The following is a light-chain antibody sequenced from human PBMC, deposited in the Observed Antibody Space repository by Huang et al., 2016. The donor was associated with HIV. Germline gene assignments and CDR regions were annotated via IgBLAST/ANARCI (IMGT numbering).Light chain of an antibody. Sequence: DIQLTQFPTSLSASVEDRVTITCRAGPAIDKYLNGYQQKAGRAPRLLIYGASKLQSGVPSRFSGRASETHVSLAINSLQPDDSAIYYCRQSYRTPRTFGQGTNLEIK. CDR2: GAS. CDR1: PAIDKY. V-gene: IGKV1-39*01. J-gene: IGKJ2*01. CDR3: RQSYRTPRT.